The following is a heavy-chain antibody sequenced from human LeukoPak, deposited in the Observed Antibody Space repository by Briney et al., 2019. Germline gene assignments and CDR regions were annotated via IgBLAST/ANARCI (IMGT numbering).Heavy chain of an antibody. CDR2: INHSGST. J-gene: IGHJ3*02. CDR3: ARPKSRYFDWLLLPDAFDI. CDR1: GGSFSGYY. Sequence: PSETLSLTCAVYGGSFSGYYWSWIRQPPGKGLEWIGEINHSGSTNYNPSLKSRVTISVDTSKNQFSLKLSSVTAADTAVYYCARPKSRYFDWLLLPDAFDIWGQGTMVTVSS. D-gene: IGHD3-9*01. V-gene: IGHV4-34*01.